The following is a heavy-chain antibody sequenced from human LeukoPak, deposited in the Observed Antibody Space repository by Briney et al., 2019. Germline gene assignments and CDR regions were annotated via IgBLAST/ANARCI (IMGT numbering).Heavy chain of an antibody. CDR3: VRGGHKLDIETSRYYYGLDV. CDR1: GMTLSDYW. D-gene: IGHD2-2*03. CDR2: IESDGTRT. J-gene: IGHJ6*02. Sequence: GGSLRLYCAASGMTLSDYWMYRLRQGPGKGLVHVSRIESDGTRTVYADSVKGRFTISRDNAKNTMYLQMNSLRAEDTAVYYCVRGGHKLDIETSRYYYGLDVWGQGTTVTVSS. V-gene: IGHV3-74*03.